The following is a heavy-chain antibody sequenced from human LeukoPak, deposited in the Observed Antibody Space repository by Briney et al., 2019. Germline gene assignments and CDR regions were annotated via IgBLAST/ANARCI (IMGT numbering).Heavy chain of an antibody. J-gene: IGHJ4*02. V-gene: IGHV3-23*01. Sequence: GGSLRLSCAASGLTFYDQAMHWVRQAPGTGLEWVSLSGNDGSTYYADSVKGRFTISRDNSKNTLYLQMNSLRAEDTAVYYCAKHTIVGATTGYFDYWGQGTLVTVSS. D-gene: IGHD1-26*01. CDR1: GLTFYDQA. CDR2: LSGNDGST. CDR3: AKHTIVGATTGYFDY.